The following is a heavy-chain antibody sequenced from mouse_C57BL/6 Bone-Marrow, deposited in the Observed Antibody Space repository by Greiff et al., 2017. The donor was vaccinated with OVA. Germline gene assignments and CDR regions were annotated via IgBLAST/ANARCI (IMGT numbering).Heavy chain of an antibody. J-gene: IGHJ1*03. Sequence: QVQLQQPGAELVMPGASVKLSCKASGYTFTSYWMHWVKQRPGQGLEWIGEIDPSDSYTTSNQKFKGKSTLTVDKSSSTAYMQLSSLTSEDSAVYYCASSALYWYFDVWGTGTTVTVSS. CDR2: IDPSDSYT. V-gene: IGHV1-69*01. CDR3: ASSALYWYFDV. CDR1: GYTFTSYW.